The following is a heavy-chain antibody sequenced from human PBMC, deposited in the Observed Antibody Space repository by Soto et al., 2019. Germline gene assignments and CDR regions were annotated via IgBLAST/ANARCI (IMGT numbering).Heavy chain of an antibody. CDR2: IKQEGSEK. J-gene: IGHJ5*02. V-gene: IGHV3-7*03. CDR1: GFTFRDSW. Sequence: GGSLRLSCGASGFTFRDSWMDWVRQAPGKGPEWVAKIKQEGSEKNYVGSVKGRFTISRDNAKNSLYLQMNSLRTEDTAVYYCARYSWKYEDSRWFDPWGQGTLVTVSS. CDR3: ARYSWKYEDSRWFDP. D-gene: IGHD1-7*01.